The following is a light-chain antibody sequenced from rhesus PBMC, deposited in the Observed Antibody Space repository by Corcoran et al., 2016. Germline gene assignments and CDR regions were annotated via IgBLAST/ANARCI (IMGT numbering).Light chain of an antibody. CDR2: KAS. V-gene: IGKV1-22*01. CDR1: QGISSW. Sequence: DIQMTQSPSSLSASVGDKVTITCRASQGISSWLAWYQQKPGKAPKLLIYKASSLPSGVPSRFSDSGSGTDFTLTISSLQPEDFATYYCLQYSSSPFTFGPGTKLDIK. CDR3: LQYSSSPFT. J-gene: IGKJ3*01.